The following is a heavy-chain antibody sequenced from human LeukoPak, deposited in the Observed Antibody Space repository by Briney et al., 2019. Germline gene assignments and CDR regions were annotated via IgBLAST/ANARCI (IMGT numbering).Heavy chain of an antibody. D-gene: IGHD3/OR15-3a*01. CDR3: ATVWTGGSSRSYYYGMDV. V-gene: IGHV1-24*01. CDR1: GYTLTELS. Sequence: ASVTVSCTVSGYTLTELSMHWVRQAPGKGLEWMGGFDPEDGETIYAQKFKGRVTMTEDTSTDTAYMELSSLRSEDTAVYYCATVWTGGSSRSYYYGMDVWGQGTTVTVSS. J-gene: IGHJ6*02. CDR2: FDPEDGET.